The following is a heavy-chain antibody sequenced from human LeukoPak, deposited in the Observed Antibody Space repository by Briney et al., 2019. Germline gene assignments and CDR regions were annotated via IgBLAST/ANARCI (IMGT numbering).Heavy chain of an antibody. CDR3: AKGGDDSCYSGIGY. D-gene: IGHD2-15*01. J-gene: IGHJ4*02. V-gene: IGHV3-23*01. CDR1: GFTFSSYT. Sequence: GGSLRLSCTASGFTFSSYTMTWVRQAPGKGLKWVSTITTGDGNTYYADSVKGRFTISRDNSENTLYLQMNNLRVEDTAIYYCAKGGDDSCYSGIGYWGQGTLVTVSS. CDR2: ITTGDGNT.